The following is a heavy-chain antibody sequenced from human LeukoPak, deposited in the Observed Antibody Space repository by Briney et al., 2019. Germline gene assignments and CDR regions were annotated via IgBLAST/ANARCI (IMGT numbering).Heavy chain of an antibody. CDR1: GFTFSGYW. V-gene: IGHV3-74*01. Sequence: GGSLRLSCAASGFTFSGYWLHWVRQAPGKGLEWVSHIDSDGRTTTYGDSVKGRFTISRDNAKDRLYLQMNSLRAEDTAVYYCARMPTVTTSAYWGQGTLVTVSS. J-gene: IGHJ4*02. CDR2: IDSDGRTT. CDR3: ARMPTVTTSAY. D-gene: IGHD4-17*01.